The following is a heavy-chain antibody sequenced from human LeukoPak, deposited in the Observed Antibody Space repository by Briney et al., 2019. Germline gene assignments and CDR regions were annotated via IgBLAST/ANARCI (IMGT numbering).Heavy chain of an antibody. CDR1: GGSISSGGYS. V-gene: IGHV4-30-2*01. J-gene: IGHJ5*02. D-gene: IGHD3-22*01. CDR3: AREGSGYFFDP. CDR2: IYHSGST. Sequence: SETLSLTCAVSGGSISSGGYSWSWIRQPPGKGLEWIGYIYHSGSTYYNPSLKSRVTISVDRSKNQFSLKLSSVTAADTAVYYCAREGSGYFFDPWGQGTLVTVSS.